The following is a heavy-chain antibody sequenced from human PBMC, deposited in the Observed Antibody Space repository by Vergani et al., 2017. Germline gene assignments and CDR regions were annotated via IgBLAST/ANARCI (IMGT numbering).Heavy chain of an antibody. CDR2: IYYSGGT. CDR1: GGSISSGDYY. CDR3: AREVIAAAGTATWFDP. V-gene: IGHV4-30-4*08. Sequence: QVQLQESGPGLVKPSQTLSLTCTVSGGSISSGDYYWSWLRQPPGKGLEWIWYIYYSGGTYYNPSLKSRVTISVDTSKNQFSLKLSSVTAADTAVYYCAREVIAAAGTATWFDPWGQGTLVTVSS. J-gene: IGHJ5*02. D-gene: IGHD6-13*01.